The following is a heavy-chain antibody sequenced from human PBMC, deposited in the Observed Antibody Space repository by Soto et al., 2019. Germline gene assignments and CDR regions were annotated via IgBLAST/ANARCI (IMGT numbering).Heavy chain of an antibody. D-gene: IGHD1-20*01. CDR1: GGSISSGDYY. CDR3: ATSQKGYNWNYFDH. J-gene: IGHJ4*02. Sequence: PSETLSLTCTVSGGSISSGDYYWSWIRQPPGKGLEWIGYIYYTGFTSYNPSLESRVSVSVDTSKSQFSLKLSAVTAADTAVYYCATSQKGYNWNYFDHWGQGALVTVSS. V-gene: IGHV4-30-4*01. CDR2: IYYTGFT.